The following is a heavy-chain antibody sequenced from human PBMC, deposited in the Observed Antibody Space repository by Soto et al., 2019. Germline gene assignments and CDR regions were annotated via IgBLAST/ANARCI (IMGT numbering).Heavy chain of an antibody. Sequence: EVRLVESGGGLIQPGESLRLSCAASGFPFGPFYMHWVRQAPGKGLEWVSHINGDGTTTVYADSVKGRFTISRDNAKNTLYLQITSLRAEDTAVYYCARDRGYPDSFDIWGQGTMVTVSS. V-gene: IGHV3-74*01. CDR3: ARDRGYPDSFDI. CDR1: GFPFGPFY. J-gene: IGHJ3*02. CDR2: INGDGTTT. D-gene: IGHD2-2*01.